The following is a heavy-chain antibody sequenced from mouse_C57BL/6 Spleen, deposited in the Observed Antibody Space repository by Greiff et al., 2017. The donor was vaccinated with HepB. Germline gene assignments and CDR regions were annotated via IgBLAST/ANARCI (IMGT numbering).Heavy chain of an antibody. D-gene: IGHD2-5*01. CDR3: ARLSNIYSMDY. CDR2: ISNLAYSI. CDR1: GFTFSDYG. Sequence: EVKLVESGGGLVQPGGSLKLSCAASGFTFSDYGMAWVRQAPRKGPEWVAFISNLAYSIYYADTVTGRFTISRENAKNTLYLEMSSLRSDDTAMYYCARLSNIYSMDYWGQGTSVTVSS. J-gene: IGHJ4*01. V-gene: IGHV5-15*04.